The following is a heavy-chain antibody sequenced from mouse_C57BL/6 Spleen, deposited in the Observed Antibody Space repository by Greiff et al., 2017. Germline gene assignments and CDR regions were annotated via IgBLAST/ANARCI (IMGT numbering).Heavy chain of an antibody. J-gene: IGHJ4*01. CDR3: ARREDYYGSSSAMDY. CDR1: GYTFTDYY. V-gene: IGHV1-75*01. D-gene: IGHD1-1*01. CDR2: IFPGSGST. Sequence: VHLVESGPELVKPGASVKISCKASGYTFTDYYINWVKQRPGQGLEWIGWIFPGSGSTYYNEKFKGKATLTVDKSSSTAYMLLSSLTSEDSAVYFCARREDYYGSSSAMDYWGQGTSVTVSS.